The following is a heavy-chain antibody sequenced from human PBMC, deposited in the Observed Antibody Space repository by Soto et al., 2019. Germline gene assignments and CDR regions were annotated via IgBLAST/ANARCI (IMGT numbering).Heavy chain of an antibody. Sequence: QVQLVQSGAEVKKPGSSVKVSCKASGGTFSSYAISWVRQAPGQGLEWMGGIIPIFGTANYAQKFQGRVTITADESTSTAYMELSSLRADDTAVYYCARDLSRTTLTTKGSFDYRGQGPLVTVSS. CDR2: IIPIFGTA. V-gene: IGHV1-69*12. D-gene: IGHD4-17*01. CDR1: GGTFSSYA. CDR3: ARDLSRTTLTTKGSFDY. J-gene: IGHJ4*02.